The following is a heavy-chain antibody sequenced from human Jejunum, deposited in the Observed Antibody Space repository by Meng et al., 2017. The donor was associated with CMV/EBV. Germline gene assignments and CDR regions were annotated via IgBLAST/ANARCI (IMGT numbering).Heavy chain of an antibody. CDR1: GFSFSKYW. Sequence: GFSFSKYWMSWGRQAPGYGLQWLANIRQDGSDRYYVDSVRGRFTISRDNAQNSLYLQINSLRAEDSAVYYCVRGDGSIHASRLLDYWGQGTLVTVSS. V-gene: IGHV3-7*01. CDR2: IRQDGSDR. J-gene: IGHJ4*02. CDR3: VRGDGSIHASRLLDY. D-gene: IGHD2-15*01.